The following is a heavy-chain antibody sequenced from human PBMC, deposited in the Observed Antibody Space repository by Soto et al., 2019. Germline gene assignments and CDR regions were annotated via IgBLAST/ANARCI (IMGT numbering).Heavy chain of an antibody. CDR2: IYHSGST. J-gene: IGHJ2*01. V-gene: IGHV4-4*02. Sequence: SETLSLTCAVSGGSISSSNWWSCVRQPPGKGLEWIGEIYHSGSTNYNPSLKSRVTISVDKSKNQFSLKLSSVTAADTAVYYCARLLRIAVAGTPRWYFDLWGRGTLVTVSS. D-gene: IGHD6-19*01. CDR1: GGSISSSNW. CDR3: ARLLRIAVAGTPRWYFDL.